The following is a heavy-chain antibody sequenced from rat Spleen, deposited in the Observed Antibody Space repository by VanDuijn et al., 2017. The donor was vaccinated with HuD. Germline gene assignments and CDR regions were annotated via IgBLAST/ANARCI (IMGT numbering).Heavy chain of an antibody. V-gene: IGHV5-29*01. J-gene: IGHJ3*01. CDR2: ISSDGSST. D-gene: IGHD1-1*01. CDR1: GFTFSDYY. CDR3: ARGALQWSNWFTY. Sequence: EVQLVESDGGLVQPGRSLKLSCAASGFTFSDYYMAWVRQAPAKGLEWVATISSDGSSTFYRDSVKGRFTISRDNAKSTLYLQMDSLRSEDTATYYCARGALQWSNWFTYWGQGTLVTVSS.